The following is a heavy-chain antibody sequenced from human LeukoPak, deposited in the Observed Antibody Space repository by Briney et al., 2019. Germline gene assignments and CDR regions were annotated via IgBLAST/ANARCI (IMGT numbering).Heavy chain of an antibody. Sequence: SVKVSCKASGGTFSSYAISWVRQAPGQGLEWMGGIIPIFGTANYAQKFQGRVTITADETTSTAYMELSSLRSEDTAVYYCARVMGDYTRRWFDPWGQGTLVTVSS. CDR2: IIPIFGTA. V-gene: IGHV1-69*13. J-gene: IGHJ5*02. CDR3: ARVMGDYTRRWFDP. D-gene: IGHD4-17*01. CDR1: GGTFSSYA.